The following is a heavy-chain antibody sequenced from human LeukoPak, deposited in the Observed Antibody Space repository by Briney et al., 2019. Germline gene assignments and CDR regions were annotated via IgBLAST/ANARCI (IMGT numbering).Heavy chain of an antibody. Sequence: GGSMRPSCAASGFTFSSYSMQWVRPAPGKGLEWVAVISYDGSNKYYADSVKGRFTISRDNSKNTLYLQMNSLRAEDTAVYYCAREVDTMWDYYGMDVWGQGTTVTVSS. CDR2: ISYDGSNK. CDR1: GFTFSSYS. CDR3: AREVDTMWDYYGMDV. J-gene: IGHJ6*02. D-gene: IGHD3-10*02. V-gene: IGHV3-30-3*01.